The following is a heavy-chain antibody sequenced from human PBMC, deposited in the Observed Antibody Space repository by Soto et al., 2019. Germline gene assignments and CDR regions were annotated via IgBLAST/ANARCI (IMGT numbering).Heavy chain of an antibody. CDR3: TTDIPWVVRGVIIGRTDY. CDR1: GFTFSNAW. Sequence: GGSLRLSCAASGFTFSNAWMNWVRQAPGKGLEWVGRIKSKTDGGTTDYAAPVKGRFTISRDDSKNTLYLQMNSLKTEDTAVYYCTTDIPWVVRGVIIGRTDYWGQGTLVTVSS. J-gene: IGHJ4*02. V-gene: IGHV3-15*07. CDR2: IKSKTDGGTT. D-gene: IGHD3-10*01.